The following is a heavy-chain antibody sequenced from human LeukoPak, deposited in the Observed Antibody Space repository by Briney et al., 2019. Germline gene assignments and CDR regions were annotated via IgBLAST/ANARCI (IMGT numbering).Heavy chain of an antibody. D-gene: IGHD3-16*02. CDR3: ARLHWDLGEFSLDY. V-gene: IGHV4-39*01. CDR1: CGSISSSSYY. CDR2: IYYSGST. Sequence: SETLSLTCTVACGSISSSSYYWGWIRQPPGKGLDWIVSIYYSGSTYYNPCLKSRVTISVDTSKNQFSLKLSSVTAADTAVYYCARLHWDLGEFSLDYWGQGTLVTVSS. J-gene: IGHJ4*02.